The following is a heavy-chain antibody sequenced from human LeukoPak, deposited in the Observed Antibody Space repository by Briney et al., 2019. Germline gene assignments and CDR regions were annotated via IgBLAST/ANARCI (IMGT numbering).Heavy chain of an antibody. Sequence: PGGSLRLSCATSGFTFSSYWMSWVRQAPGKGLEWVTFIHYDGRNQYYADSVKGRFTISRDNSKNTLYLQMNSLRAEDTAVYYCAKPPTYYYDSSGYHNAFDIWGQGTMVTVSS. CDR2: IHYDGRNQ. D-gene: IGHD3-22*01. CDR1: GFTFSSYW. J-gene: IGHJ3*02. CDR3: AKPPTYYYDSSGYHNAFDI. V-gene: IGHV3-30*02.